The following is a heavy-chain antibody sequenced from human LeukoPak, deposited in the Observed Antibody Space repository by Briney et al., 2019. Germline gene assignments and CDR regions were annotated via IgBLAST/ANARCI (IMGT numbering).Heavy chain of an antibody. Sequence: ASVKVSCKASGYTFTGYYMHWVRQAPGQGLEWMGWINPNSGGTNYAQKFQGRVTTTRDTSISTAYMELSRLRSDDTAVYYCASFGSRSQGEAAAATSYNWFDPWGQGTLVTVSS. J-gene: IGHJ5*02. CDR1: GYTFTGYY. V-gene: IGHV1-2*02. CDR3: ASFGSRSQGEAAAATSYNWFDP. CDR2: INPNSGGT. D-gene: IGHD6-13*01.